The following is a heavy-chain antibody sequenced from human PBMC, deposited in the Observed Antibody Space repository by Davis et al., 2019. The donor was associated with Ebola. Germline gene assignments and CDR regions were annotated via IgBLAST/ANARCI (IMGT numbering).Heavy chain of an antibody. Sequence: SETLSLTCAVSGGSISSSNWWSWVRQPPGKGLEWIGEIYHSGITNYNPALKSRVTISVDTSKNQFCLKLSSVTAADTTVYYCARDSSGWYYFDYWCQGTLVTVSS. J-gene: IGHJ4*02. CDR3: ARDSSGWYYFDY. CDR2: IYHSGIT. V-gene: IGHV4-4*02. CDR1: GGSISSSNW. D-gene: IGHD6-19*01.